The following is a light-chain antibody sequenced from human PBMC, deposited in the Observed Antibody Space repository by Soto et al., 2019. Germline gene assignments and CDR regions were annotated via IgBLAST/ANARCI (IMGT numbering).Light chain of an antibody. Sequence: DIQMTQSPSTLSASVGDRETFTCRASQSISSWLAWYQQRPGKAPKLLIYDASSLESGVPSRFSGSGSGTEFTLTISSLQPDDFATYYCQQYNSYSWTFGQGTRLEIK. CDR3: QQYNSYSWT. CDR2: DAS. V-gene: IGKV1-5*01. CDR1: QSISSW. J-gene: IGKJ5*01.